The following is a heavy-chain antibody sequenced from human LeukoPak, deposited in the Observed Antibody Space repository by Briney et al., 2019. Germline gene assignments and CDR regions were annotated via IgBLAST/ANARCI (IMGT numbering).Heavy chain of an antibody. CDR1: GGSISSYY. Sequence: PSETLSLTCTVSGGSISSYYWSWIRQPAGKGLEWIGRIYTSGSTNYNPSLKSRVTMSVDTSKNQFSLKLSSVTAADTAVYYCATTYYVWGSYRSDYWGQGTLVTVSS. J-gene: IGHJ4*02. CDR3: ATTYYVWGSYRSDY. V-gene: IGHV4-4*07. D-gene: IGHD3-16*02. CDR2: IYTSGST.